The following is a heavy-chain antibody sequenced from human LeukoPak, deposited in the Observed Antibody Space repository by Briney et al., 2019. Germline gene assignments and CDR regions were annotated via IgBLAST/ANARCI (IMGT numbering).Heavy chain of an antibody. CDR1: GGTFSSYA. CDR3: ASLGGYCSGGSCYGVDY. V-gene: IGHV1-69*05. D-gene: IGHD2-15*01. CDR2: IIPIFGTA. J-gene: IGHJ4*02. Sequence: GSSVKVSCKAPGGTFSSYAISWVRQAPGQGLEWMGGIIPIFGTANYAQKFQGRVTITTDESTSTAYMELSSLRSEDTAVYYCASLGGYCSGGSCYGVDYWGQGTLVTVSS.